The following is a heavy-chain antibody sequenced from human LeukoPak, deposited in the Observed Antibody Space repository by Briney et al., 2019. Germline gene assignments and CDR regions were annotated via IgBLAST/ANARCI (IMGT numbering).Heavy chain of an antibody. CDR1: VGSFSGYY. V-gene: IGHV4-34*01. CDR3: ARMGKLGYCSSTRCYHLKLTFDY. Sequence: ASETLSLTCAVYVGSFSGYYWSGMRHPPERGVGCIGELNHSGSTHYNPSLKRRDTLSVDTYKNQFSLKLSSVTAAPTPVYLCARMGKLGYCSSTRCYHLKLTFDYWGQGTLVTVSS. CDR2: LNHSGST. J-gene: IGHJ4*02. D-gene: IGHD2-2*01.